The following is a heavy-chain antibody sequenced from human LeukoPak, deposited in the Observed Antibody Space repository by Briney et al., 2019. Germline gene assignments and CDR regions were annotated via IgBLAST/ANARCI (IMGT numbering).Heavy chain of an antibody. CDR1: GFTFSTYS. CDR2: ISSGSSTI. CDR3: ARVAEIQLWLRSAFDY. D-gene: IGHD5-18*01. Sequence: GGSLRLSCAASGFTFSTYSMNWVRQAPGKGLEWVSFISSGSSTIYYADSVKGRFTISRDNAKSSLYLQMNSLRDEDTAVYYCARVAEIQLWLRSAFDYWGRGTLVTVSS. J-gene: IGHJ4*02. V-gene: IGHV3-48*02.